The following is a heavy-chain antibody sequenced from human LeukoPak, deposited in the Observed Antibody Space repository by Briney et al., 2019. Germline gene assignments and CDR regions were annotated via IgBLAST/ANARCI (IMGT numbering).Heavy chain of an antibody. V-gene: IGHV4-34*01. CDR3: ARGALLWFGELRRNWFDP. CDR2: INHSGST. CDR1: GGSFSGYY. D-gene: IGHD3-10*01. Sequence: AETLSLTCAVYGGSFSGYYWSWIRQPPGKGLEWIGEINHSGSTNYNPSLKSRVTISVDTSKNQFSLKLSSVTAADTAVYYCARGALLWFGELRRNWFDPWGQGTLVTVSS. J-gene: IGHJ5*02.